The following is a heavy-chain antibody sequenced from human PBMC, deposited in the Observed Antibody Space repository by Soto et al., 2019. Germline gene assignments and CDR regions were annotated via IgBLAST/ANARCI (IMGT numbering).Heavy chain of an antibody. V-gene: IGHV1-69*13. J-gene: IGHJ4*02. Sequence: GASVPVSCKASGGLFSSYPISWVRQVPGQGLEWMGGIIPVFQTAYYTQRFQGRVTITADESTNTAYMELSSLRSEDTAIYYCARGGSGYTWFNEFWGQGTLFTVSS. CDR2: IIPVFQTA. CDR3: ARGGSGYTWFNEF. D-gene: IGHD3-22*01. CDR1: GGLFSSYP.